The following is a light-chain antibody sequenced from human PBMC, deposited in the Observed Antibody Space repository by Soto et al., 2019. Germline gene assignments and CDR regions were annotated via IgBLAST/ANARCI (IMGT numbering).Light chain of an antibody. CDR3: QAWDSSTAV. Sequence: SYELTQPPSESMSPGQTASITCSGDKLGDKYACWYQQKPGQSPVLVIYQDSKRPSGIPERFSGSNSGNTATLTISGTQAMDEADYYCQAWDSSTAVFGGGTKLTLL. CDR1: KLGDKY. V-gene: IGLV3-1*01. CDR2: QDS. J-gene: IGLJ2*01.